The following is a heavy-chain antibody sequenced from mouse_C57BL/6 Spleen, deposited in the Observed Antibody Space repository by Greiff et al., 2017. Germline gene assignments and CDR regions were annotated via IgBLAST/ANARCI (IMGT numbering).Heavy chain of an antibody. CDR3: ARCSSEGYYGPSYYSMDY. V-gene: IGHV1-63*01. CDR1: GYPFTNYW. D-gene: IGHD1-1*01. J-gene: IGHJ4*01. CDR2: IYTGGGYT. Sequence: QVKLKESGAELVRPGTSVKMSCKATGYPFTNYWIGWARQRPGHGLVGVGDIYTGGGYTTYNEKLKGKATLTSYNPSSTPDMQFSRQTSDDSAIYYCARCSSEGYYGPSYYSMDYWVQGTSVTVSS.